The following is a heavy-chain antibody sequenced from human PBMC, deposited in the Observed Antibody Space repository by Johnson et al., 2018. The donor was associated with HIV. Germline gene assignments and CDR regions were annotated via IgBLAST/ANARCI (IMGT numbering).Heavy chain of an antibody. D-gene: IGHD6-19*01. V-gene: IGHV3-30*04. CDR1: GFTFSNYA. J-gene: IGHJ3*01. CDR2: ISYDGSNK. Sequence: QVQLVESGGGVVQPGRSLRLSCAASGFTFSNYAMHWVRQAPGKGLEWVAVISYDGSNKYYADSVKGRFTISRDNSKNTLYLQMNSLRPEDTAVYYFARESGSGWGSDSFEFWGQGTTVTVSS. CDR3: ARESGSGWGSDSFEF.